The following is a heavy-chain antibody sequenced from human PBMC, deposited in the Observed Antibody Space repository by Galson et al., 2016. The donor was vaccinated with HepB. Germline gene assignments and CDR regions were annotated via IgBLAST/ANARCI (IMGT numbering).Heavy chain of an antibody. J-gene: IGHJ4*02. Sequence: SLRLSCAASGFTFGRYAMSWVRQAPGKGLEWVSAISGDGGSTYYAGSVQGRFTSSRDRSTNTMYLQMNSLRTDDTAVYYCARFTQEWLDRVYYPDYWGQGTLVTVSS. D-gene: IGHD6-19*01. V-gene: IGHV3-23*01. CDR2: ISGDGGST. CDR1: GFTFGRYA. CDR3: ARFTQEWLDRVYYPDY.